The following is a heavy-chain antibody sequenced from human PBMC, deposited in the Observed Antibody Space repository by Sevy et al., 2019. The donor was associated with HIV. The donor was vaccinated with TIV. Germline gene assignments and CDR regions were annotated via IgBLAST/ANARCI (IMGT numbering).Heavy chain of an antibody. D-gene: IGHD3-22*01. CDR2: IKSKTDGGTT. V-gene: IGHV3-15*01. J-gene: IGHJ4*02. CDR3: TTGYYYDSSGYRKSLFDY. CDR1: GFTFSNAW. Sequence: GGSLRLSCAASGFTFSNAWMSWVRQAPGKGLEWVGRIKSKTDGGTTDYAAPVKGRFTIERDDLKNTLYLQMNSLKTEDTAVYYCTTGYYYDSSGYRKSLFDYWGQGTLVTVSS.